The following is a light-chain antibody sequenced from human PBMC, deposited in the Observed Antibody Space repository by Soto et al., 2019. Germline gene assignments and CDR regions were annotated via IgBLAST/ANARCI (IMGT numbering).Light chain of an antibody. CDR2: GAS. CDR3: QQYGGSPWT. J-gene: IGKJ1*01. CDR1: QSISSSY. V-gene: IGKV3-20*01. Sequence: IVLTQSPCTLPLSPGGRGPPSCSASQSISSSYLAWYQQKPGQAPRLLIYGASRRATGIADRFSGSGSGTDFTLTISRLDPEDFAVYYCQQYGGSPWTFGQGTKVDVK.